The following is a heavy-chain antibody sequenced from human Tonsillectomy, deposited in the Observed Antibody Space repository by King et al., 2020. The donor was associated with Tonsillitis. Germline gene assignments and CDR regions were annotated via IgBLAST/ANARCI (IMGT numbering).Heavy chain of an antibody. V-gene: IGHV3-21*01. Sequence: VQLVESGGGLVKPGGSLRLSCAASGFTFSSYSMNWVRQAPGKGLEWVSSISSSSSYIYYADSVKGRFTISRDNAKNSLYLQMNSLRAEDTAVYYCASFFHRPKYRSSFYWGQGTLVTVSS. J-gene: IGHJ4*02. CDR2: ISSSSSYI. CDR1: GFTFSSYS. D-gene: IGHD6-6*01. CDR3: ASFFHRPKYRSSFY.